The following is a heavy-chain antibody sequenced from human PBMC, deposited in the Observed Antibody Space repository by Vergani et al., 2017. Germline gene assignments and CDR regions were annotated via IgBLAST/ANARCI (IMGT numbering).Heavy chain of an antibody. CDR2: ISWNSGSI. CDR3: AKGGLQWLDYDAFDI. D-gene: IGHD6-19*01. CDR1: GFTFDDYA. Sequence: EVQLVESGGGLIQPGGSLRLSCAASGFTFDDYAMHWVRQAPGKGLEWVSGISWNSGSIGYADSVKGRFTISRDNAKNSLYLQMNSLRAEDTALYYCAKGGLQWLDYDAFDIWGQGTMVTVSS. J-gene: IGHJ3*02. V-gene: IGHV3-9*01.